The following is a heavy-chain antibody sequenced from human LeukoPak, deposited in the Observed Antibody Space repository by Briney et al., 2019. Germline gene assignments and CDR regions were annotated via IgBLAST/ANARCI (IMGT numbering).Heavy chain of an antibody. CDR3: ARDGDTNGLDV. CDR2: IKQDGSEK. V-gene: IGHV3-7*01. D-gene: IGHD6-19*01. J-gene: IGHJ6*04. CDR1: GFTFNDYW. Sequence: GGSLRLSCAVSGFTFNDYWMTWVRQTPGMVLEWVGNIKQDGSEKYYADSVRGRFTISRDNARNSLYVHLNNLRVEDTAVYYCARDGDTNGLDVWGKGTTVIVSS.